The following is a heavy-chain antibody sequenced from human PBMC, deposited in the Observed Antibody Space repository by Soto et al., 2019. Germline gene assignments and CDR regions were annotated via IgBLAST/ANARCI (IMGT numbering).Heavy chain of an antibody. CDR2: TSYDGNNK. Sequence: PGGSLRLSCTGSGFTFGNYGMHWVRQAPGKGLEWVASTSYDGNNKYYADSLKGRFTISRDNSKKMVYLQMTSLGPEATAVYYCAKGGGSARDFDYWGQGALVTVSS. D-gene: IGHD1-26*01. J-gene: IGHJ4*02. V-gene: IGHV3-30*18. CDR1: GFTFGNYG. CDR3: AKGGGSARDFDY.